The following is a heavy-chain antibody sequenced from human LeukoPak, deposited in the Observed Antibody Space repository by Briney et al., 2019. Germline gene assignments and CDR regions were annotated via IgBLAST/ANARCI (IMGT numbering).Heavy chain of an antibody. CDR3: ARELVNYGDLTGKGGNFDY. D-gene: IGHD4-17*01. V-gene: IGHV4-39*07. CDR1: GGSISSSSYY. Sequence: SETLSLTCTVSGGSISSSSYYWGWIRQPPGKGLEWIGSIYYSGSTYYNPSLKSRVTISVDTSKNQFSLKLSSVTAADTAVYYCARELVNYGDLTGKGGNFDYWGQGTLVTVSS. CDR2: IYYSGST. J-gene: IGHJ4*02.